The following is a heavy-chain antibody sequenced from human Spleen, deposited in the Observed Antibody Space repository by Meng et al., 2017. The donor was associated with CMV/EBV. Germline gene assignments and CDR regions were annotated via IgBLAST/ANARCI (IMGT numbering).Heavy chain of an antibody. V-gene: IGHV3-11*01. CDR1: GFTLSDYY. CDR2: ISSSGNTI. Sequence: SLKISCAASGFTLSDYYVSWIRQAPGKGLEWLSYISSSGNTIHYADSVMGRFIISRDTPNNSVYLQMNGLRAEDTAVYYCVREDYGDYFFDTWGQGTLVTVSS. CDR3: VREDYGDYFFDT. D-gene: IGHD4-17*01. J-gene: IGHJ4*02.